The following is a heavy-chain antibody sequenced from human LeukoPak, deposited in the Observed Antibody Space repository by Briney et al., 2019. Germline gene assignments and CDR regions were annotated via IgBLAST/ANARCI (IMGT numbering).Heavy chain of an antibody. CDR1: GYTFTSYG. Sequence: ASVKVSCKASGYTFTSYGISLVRQAPGQGLEWMEWISAYNGNTNYAQKLQGRVTMTTDTSTSTAYMELRSLRSDDTAVYYCARDTTRSYYYYYGMDVWGQGTTVTVSS. D-gene: IGHD1-1*01. V-gene: IGHV1-18*01. J-gene: IGHJ6*02. CDR2: ISAYNGNT. CDR3: ARDTTRSYYYYYGMDV.